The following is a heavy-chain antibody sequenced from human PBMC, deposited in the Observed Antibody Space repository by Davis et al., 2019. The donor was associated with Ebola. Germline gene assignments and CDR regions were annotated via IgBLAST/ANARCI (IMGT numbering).Heavy chain of an antibody. J-gene: IGHJ4*02. CDR1: GFTVSSNY. CDR3: AKSGSYDSFPN. Sequence: GESLKISCAASGFTVSSNYMSWVRQAPGKGLEWVSAISGSGGSTYYADSVKGRFTISRDNSKNTLYLQMNSLRAEDTAVYYCAKSGSYDSFPNWGQGTLVTVSS. CDR2: ISGSGGST. D-gene: IGHD3-22*01. V-gene: IGHV3-23*01.